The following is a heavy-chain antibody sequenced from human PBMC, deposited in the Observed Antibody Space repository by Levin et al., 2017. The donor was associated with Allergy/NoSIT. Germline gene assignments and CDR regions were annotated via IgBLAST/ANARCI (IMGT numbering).Heavy chain of an antibody. V-gene: IGHV3-30*18. D-gene: IGHD5-18*01. Sequence: GESLKISCAASGFTFSSYGMHWVRQAPGKGLEWVAVISYDGSNKYYADSVKGRFTISRDNSKNTLYLQMNSLRAEDTAVYYCAKDLGYSYGPYYYYYGMDVWGQGTTVTVSS. CDR3: AKDLGYSYGPYYYYYGMDV. CDR1: GFTFSSYG. J-gene: IGHJ6*02. CDR2: ISYDGSNK.